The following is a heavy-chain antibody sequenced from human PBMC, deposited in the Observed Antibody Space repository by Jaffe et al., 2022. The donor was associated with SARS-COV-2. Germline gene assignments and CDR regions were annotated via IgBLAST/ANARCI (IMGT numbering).Heavy chain of an antibody. CDR1: GGTFSSYT. Sequence: QVQLVQSGAEVKKPGSSVKVSCKASGGTFSSYTISWVRQAPGQGLEWMGRIIPILGIANYAQKFQGRVTITADKSTSTAYMELSSLRSEDTAVYYCARGHPPTVLGRGACGMDVWGQGTTVTVSS. J-gene: IGHJ6*02. CDR3: ARGHPPTVLGRGACGMDV. D-gene: IGHD4-17*01. V-gene: IGHV1-69*02. CDR2: IIPILGIA.